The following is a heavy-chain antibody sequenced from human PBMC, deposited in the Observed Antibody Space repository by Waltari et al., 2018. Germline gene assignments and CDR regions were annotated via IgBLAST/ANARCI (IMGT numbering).Heavy chain of an antibody. Sequence: EVQLLESGGGLVQPGGSLRLSGAASGCIFRRYALGWFRRAPGKGLEWVSVIYSGGSSTYYADSVKGRFTISRDNSKNTLYLQMNSLRAEDTAVYYCAKNPSQSLCSDYWGQGTLVTISS. J-gene: IGHJ4*02. D-gene: IGHD3-10*02. V-gene: IGHV3-23*03. CDR1: GCIFRRYA. CDR2: IYSGGSST. CDR3: AKNPSQSLCSDY.